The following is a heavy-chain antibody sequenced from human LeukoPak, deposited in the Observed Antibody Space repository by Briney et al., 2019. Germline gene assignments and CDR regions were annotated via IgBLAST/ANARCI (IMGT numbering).Heavy chain of an antibody. CDR2: FYISGST. CDR3: ARCLGGRCDYFDY. CDR1: GGSISSGSYY. J-gene: IGHJ4*02. Sequence: SETLSLTCTVSGGSISSGSYYWNWIRQPAGKGLEWIGRFYISGSTNYNPSLKSRVTISVDTSKNQFSLKLSSVTAADTAVYYCARCLGGRCDYFDYWGQGTLVTVSS. D-gene: IGHD3-16*01. V-gene: IGHV4-61*02.